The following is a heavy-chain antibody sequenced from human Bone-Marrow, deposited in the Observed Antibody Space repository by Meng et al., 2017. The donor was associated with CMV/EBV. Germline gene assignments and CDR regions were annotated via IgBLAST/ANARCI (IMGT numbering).Heavy chain of an antibody. CDR2: ISSSGSTI. CDR3: ASDTRDCSSASCPDAFDI. V-gene: IGHV3-11*04. J-gene: IGHJ3*02. D-gene: IGHD2-2*01. Sequence: GGSLRLSCAASGFTFSDYYMSWIRQAPGKGLEWVSYISSSGSTIYYADSVKGRFTISRDNAKNSLYLQMNSLRAEDTAVYYCASDTRDCSSASCPDAFDIWGQGTMVTVSS. CDR1: GFTFSDYY.